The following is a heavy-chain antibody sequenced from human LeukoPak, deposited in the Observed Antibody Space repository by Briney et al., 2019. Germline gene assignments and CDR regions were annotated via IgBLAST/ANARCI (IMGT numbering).Heavy chain of an antibody. V-gene: IGHV3-21*01. CDR3: ARVVDTAMANYGMDV. J-gene: IGHJ6*04. CDR2: ISSSSSYI. Sequence: GGSLRLSCAASGFTFSSYSMSWVHQAPGKGLEWVSSISSSSSYIYYADSVKGRFTISRDNAKNSLYLQMNSLRAEDTAVYYCARVVDTAMANYGMDVWGKGTTVTVSS. CDR1: GFTFSSYS. D-gene: IGHD5-18*01.